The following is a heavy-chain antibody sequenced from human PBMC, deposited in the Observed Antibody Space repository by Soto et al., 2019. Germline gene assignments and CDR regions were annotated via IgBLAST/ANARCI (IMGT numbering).Heavy chain of an antibody. CDR2: ISYDGSNK. D-gene: IGHD3-3*01. CDR1: GFTFSTYA. Sequence: QVQLVESGGGVVQPGRSLRLSCAASGFTFSTYAMHWVRQAPGKGLEWVAVISYDGSNKYYADSVKGRFTISRDNSKNTLXLQMNSLRAEDTAVYYCARDKRDLRFLEWSYYFGYWGQGTLVTVSS. V-gene: IGHV3-30-3*01. CDR3: ARDKRDLRFLEWSYYFGY. J-gene: IGHJ4*02.